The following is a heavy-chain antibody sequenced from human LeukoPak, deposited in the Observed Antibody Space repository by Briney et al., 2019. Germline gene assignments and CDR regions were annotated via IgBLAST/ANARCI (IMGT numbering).Heavy chain of an antibody. CDR2: ISAYNGNT. D-gene: IGHD3-22*01. J-gene: IGHJ3*02. Sequence: GASVKVPCKASGYTFTSYGISWVRQAPGQGLEWMGWISAYNGNTNYAQKLQGRVTMTTDTSTSTAYMELRSLRSDDTAVYYCARDRGLEYYYDSSGYADAFDIWGQGTMVTVSS. V-gene: IGHV1-18*01. CDR3: ARDRGLEYYYDSSGYADAFDI. CDR1: GYTFTSYG.